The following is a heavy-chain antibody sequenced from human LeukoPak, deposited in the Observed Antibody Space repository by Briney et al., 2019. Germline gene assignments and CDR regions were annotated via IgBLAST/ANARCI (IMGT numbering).Heavy chain of an antibody. CDR2: IYYSGRT. D-gene: IGHD6-19*01. CDR3: ARRATSSGWYGLS. Sequence: SETLSLTCTASGGSISSSSYYWGWIRQPPGKGLEWIGSIYYSGRTYYNPSLKSRVPISVDTSKNQSPLKLSSVTAAVTAVYYCARRATSSGWYGLSWGQGNLVTVSS. CDR1: GGSISSSSYY. V-gene: IGHV4-39*01. J-gene: IGHJ4*02.